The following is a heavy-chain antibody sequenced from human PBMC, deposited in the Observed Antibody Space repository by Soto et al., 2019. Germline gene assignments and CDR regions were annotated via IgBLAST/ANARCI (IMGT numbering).Heavy chain of an antibody. CDR3: TREVGAGFDP. CDR2: TRNKANSYTT. Sequence: EVQLVESGGGLVQPGGSLRLSCAVSGVTFSDQYMDWVRQAPGKGLEWIGRTRNKANSYTTEYAASVKGRFIISRDESKNSLYLQMSSLKTEDTAVYYCTREVGAGFDPWGQGILVTVSS. V-gene: IGHV3-72*01. J-gene: IGHJ5*02. CDR1: GVTFSDQY.